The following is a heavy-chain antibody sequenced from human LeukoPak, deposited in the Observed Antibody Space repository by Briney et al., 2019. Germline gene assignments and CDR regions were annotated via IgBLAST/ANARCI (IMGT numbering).Heavy chain of an antibody. CDR2: IYHSGST. J-gene: IGHJ4*02. CDR1: GGSISSSNW. Sequence: SGTLSLTCAVSGGSISSSNWWSWVRQPPGKGLEWIGEIYHSGSTNYNPSLKSRVTISIDKSKNQFSLKLSSVTAADTAVYYCARLRSDGSGSYYFDYWGQGTLVTVSS. V-gene: IGHV4-4*02. D-gene: IGHD3-10*01. CDR3: ARLRSDGSGSYYFDY.